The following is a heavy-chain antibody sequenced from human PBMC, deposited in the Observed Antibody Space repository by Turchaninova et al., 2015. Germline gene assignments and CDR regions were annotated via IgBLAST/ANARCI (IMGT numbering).Heavy chain of an antibody. CDR2: ISHRGNT. J-gene: IGHJ4*02. Sequence: QVQLQESGPGLVKPSETLSLTCAVSAYSLSSGYYWGWLRQPPGRGLEWRAIISHRGNTLYNPSLMSRVTMSVDTAKTQCSLKLSSVTAADTAVYYCARIRGEYYDGSGYLDYWGQGTLVTVSS. V-gene: IGHV4-38-2*01. D-gene: IGHD3-22*01. CDR1: AYSLSSGYY. CDR3: ARIRGEYYDGSGYLDY.